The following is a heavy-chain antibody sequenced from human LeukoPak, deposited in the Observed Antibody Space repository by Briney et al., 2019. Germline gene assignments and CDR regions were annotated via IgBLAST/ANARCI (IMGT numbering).Heavy chain of an antibody. D-gene: IGHD5/OR15-5a*01. J-gene: IGHJ3*02. CDR1: GFAFSTYA. CDR2: ISGSGGST. V-gene: IGHV3-23*01. CDR3: AKHIVYTGAFDI. Sequence: PGGSLRLSCAASGFAFSTYAMTWVRQAPGKGLEWMSDISGSGGSTNYADSVKGRFTISRDNSKNTLYLQMNSLRAEDTAAYYCAKHIVYTGAFDIWGQGTMVTVSS.